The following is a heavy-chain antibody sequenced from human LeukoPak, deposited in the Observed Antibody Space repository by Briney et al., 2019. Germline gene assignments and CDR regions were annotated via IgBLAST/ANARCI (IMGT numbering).Heavy chain of an antibody. D-gene: IGHD3-3*01. CDR2: FDPEDGET. CDR3: ATNPTVITIFGVVGDWFDP. V-gene: IGHV1-24*01. Sequence: GASVKVSCKVSGYTLTELSMHWVRQAPGKGLEWMGGFDPEDGETIYAQKFQGRVTMTEDTSTDTAYMELSSLRSGDTAVYYCATNPTVITIFGVVGDWFDPWGQGTLVTVSS. J-gene: IGHJ5*02. CDR1: GYTLTELS.